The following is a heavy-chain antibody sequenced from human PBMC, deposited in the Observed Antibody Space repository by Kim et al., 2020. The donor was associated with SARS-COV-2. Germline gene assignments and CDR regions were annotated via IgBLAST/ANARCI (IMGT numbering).Heavy chain of an antibody. J-gene: IGHJ4*02. Sequence: AQKFPGRVTMTRDTSISTAYMELSRLRSDDTAVYYCARGSYPGPRRPFDYWGQGTLVTVSS. CDR3: ARGSYPGPRRPFDY. V-gene: IGHV1-2*02.